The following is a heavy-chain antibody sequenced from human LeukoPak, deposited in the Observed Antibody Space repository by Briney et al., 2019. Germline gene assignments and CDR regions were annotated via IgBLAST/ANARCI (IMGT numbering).Heavy chain of an antibody. J-gene: IGHJ5*02. CDR2: ISYDGSNK. CDR3: AKPRDIVVVPAAMGLVNWFDP. Sequence: GGSLRLSCAASGFTFSSYGMHWVRQASGKGLEWVAVISYDGSNKYYADSVKGRFTISRDNSKNTLYLQMNSLRAEDTAVYYCAKPRDIVVVPAAMGLVNWFDPWGQGTLVTVSS. V-gene: IGHV3-30*18. D-gene: IGHD2-2*01. CDR1: GFTFSSYG.